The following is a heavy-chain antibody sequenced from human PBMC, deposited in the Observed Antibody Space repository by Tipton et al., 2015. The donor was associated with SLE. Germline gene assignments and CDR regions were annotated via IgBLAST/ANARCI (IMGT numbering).Heavy chain of an antibody. Sequence: TLSLTCNVSGGSFSTGSYSWNWIRQPAGKGLEWIGRFYSGLTTYNPSLNSRPTMSVDTSKNHFSQKLISVTAADTAVYYCARELDTFDIWGQGTMVTVSS. CDR1: GGSFSTGSYS. V-gene: IGHV4-61*02. J-gene: IGHJ3*02. CDR2: FYSGLT. CDR3: ARELDTFDI.